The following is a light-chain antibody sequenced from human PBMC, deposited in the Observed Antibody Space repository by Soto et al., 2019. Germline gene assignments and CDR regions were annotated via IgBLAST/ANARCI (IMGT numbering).Light chain of an antibody. J-gene: IGKJ4*01. Sequence: IVLTKSPATLSLPPGEIATLSCRTSQSVGNDLAWYQVKPCQAPRLLIFDASNKATGVPPRFSGSRSATDVTLTVNSLDPEYLALYYCQQRSNWPITFGGGTSVQLK. CDR2: DAS. CDR1: QSVGND. V-gene: IGKV3-11*01. CDR3: QQRSNWPIT.